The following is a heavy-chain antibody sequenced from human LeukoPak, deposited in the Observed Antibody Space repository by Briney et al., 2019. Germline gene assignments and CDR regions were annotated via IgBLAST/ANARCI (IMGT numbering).Heavy chain of an antibody. V-gene: IGHV3-23*01. Sequence: GGSLRLSCAASRFTFSSYAMSWVRQAPGKGLEWVSAISGSGGSTYYADSVKGRFTISRDNSKNTLYLQMNSLRAEDTAVYYCAKDRIMITFGGVKGRYFDYWGQGTLVTVSS. CDR3: AKDRIMITFGGVKGRYFDY. D-gene: IGHD3-16*01. CDR1: RFTFSSYA. J-gene: IGHJ4*02. CDR2: ISGSGGST.